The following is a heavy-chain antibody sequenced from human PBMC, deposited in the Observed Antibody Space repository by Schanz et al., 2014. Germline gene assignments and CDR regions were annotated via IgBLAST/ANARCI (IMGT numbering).Heavy chain of an antibody. J-gene: IGHJ4*02. CDR2: IRSKNDGGTT. CDR3: ARGTPFLCDY. Sequence: EVQLVESGGGLVKPGGSLRLSCAASGFPFSMAWITWVRQAPGKGLEWVGHIRSKNDGGTTDYAAPVKGRFTISRDDSKNTVYLQMSSLRAEDTAVYYCARGTPFLCDYWGQGTLVTVSS. D-gene: IGHD3-16*01. CDR1: GFPFSMAW. V-gene: IGHV3-15*01.